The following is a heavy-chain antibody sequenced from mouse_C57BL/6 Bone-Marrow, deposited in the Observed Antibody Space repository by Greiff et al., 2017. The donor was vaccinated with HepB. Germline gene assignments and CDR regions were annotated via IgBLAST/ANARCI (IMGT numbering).Heavy chain of an antibody. CDR1: GFTFSDYG. CDR2: ISNLAYSI. CDR3: ARHIYYGSSYAYFDY. Sequence: EVQLVESGGGLVQPGGSLKLSCAASGFTFSDYGMAWVRQAPRKGPEWVAFISNLAYSIYYADTVTGRFTISRENAKNTLYLEMSSLRSEDTAMYYCARHIYYGSSYAYFDYWGQGTTLTVSS. V-gene: IGHV5-15*01. D-gene: IGHD1-1*01. J-gene: IGHJ2*01.